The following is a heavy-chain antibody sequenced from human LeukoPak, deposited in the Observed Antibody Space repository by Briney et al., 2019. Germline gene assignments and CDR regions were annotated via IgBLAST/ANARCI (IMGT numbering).Heavy chain of an antibody. CDR3: ARVALITIHENDAFDI. CDR2: IYSSGNT. CDR1: GGSISSSNYY. Sequence: SSETLSLTCTVSGGSISSSNYYWSWIRQPAGKGLEWIGHIYSSGNTKYNPSLKSRLTMSIDSSKNQFSLILTSVTAADTAVYYCARVALITIHENDAFDIWGQGTVVTVSS. J-gene: IGHJ3*02. D-gene: IGHD3-3*01. V-gene: IGHV4-61*09.